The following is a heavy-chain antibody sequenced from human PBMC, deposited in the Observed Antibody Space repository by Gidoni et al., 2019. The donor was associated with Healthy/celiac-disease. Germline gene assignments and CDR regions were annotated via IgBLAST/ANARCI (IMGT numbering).Heavy chain of an antibody. D-gene: IGHD3-10*01. CDR1: GFPFSSFG. CDR3: ARDLTGYYGSGSLPGDFDY. V-gene: IGHV3-33*01. Sequence: QVQLVESGGGVVQPGRSLRLSCAASGFPFSSFGMPWVRQAPGKGLEWVAVIWYDGSNKYYADSVKGRFTISRDNSKNTLYLQMNSLRAEDTAVYYCARDLTGYYGSGSLPGDFDYWGQGTLVTVSS. J-gene: IGHJ4*02. CDR2: IWYDGSNK.